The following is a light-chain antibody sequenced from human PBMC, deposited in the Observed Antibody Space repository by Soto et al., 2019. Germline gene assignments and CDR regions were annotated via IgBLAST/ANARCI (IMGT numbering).Light chain of an antibody. CDR2: EGS. Sequence: QSVLTQPASVSGSPGQSITISCTGTSSDVGSYNLVSWYQQHPGKAPKLMIYEGSKRPSGVSNCFSGSKSGNTASLTISGLQAEDEADYYCCSYAGSSTLYVFGTGTKLTVL. J-gene: IGLJ1*01. CDR1: SSDVGSYNL. V-gene: IGLV2-23*01. CDR3: CSYAGSSTLYV.